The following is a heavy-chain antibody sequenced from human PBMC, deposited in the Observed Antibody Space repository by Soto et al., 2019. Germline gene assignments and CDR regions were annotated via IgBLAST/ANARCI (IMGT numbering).Heavy chain of an antibody. V-gene: IGHV1-46*01. Sequence: FSGYYWSWIRQPPGKGLDWMGIINPGGGSTTYSQKFQGRVTMTRDTSTGTVYMELSSLRSDDTAVYYCARAVSATVVTYHDAFDIWGQGTMVTVSS. CDR2: INPGGGST. D-gene: IGHD4-17*01. CDR1: FSGYY. J-gene: IGHJ3*02. CDR3: ARAVSATVVTYHDAFDI.